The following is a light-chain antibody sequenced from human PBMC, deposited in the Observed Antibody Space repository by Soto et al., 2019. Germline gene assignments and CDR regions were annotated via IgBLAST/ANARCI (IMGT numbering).Light chain of an antibody. V-gene: IGLV2-14*01. Sequence: QSALTQPASVSGSPGQSITISCTGTSSDVGGYNYVSWYQQHPGKAPKLMIYEVSNRPSGLSNRFSGSKSGNTASLTISGLQAEDEADYYCSSYAGTNSYVFGTGTKVTVL. CDR3: SSYAGTNSYV. J-gene: IGLJ1*01. CDR1: SSDVGGYNY. CDR2: EVS.